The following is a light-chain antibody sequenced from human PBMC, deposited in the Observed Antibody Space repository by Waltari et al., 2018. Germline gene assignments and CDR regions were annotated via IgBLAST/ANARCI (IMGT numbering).Light chain of an antibody. CDR1: RSNIGSST. CDR3: ATWDDRLDGWV. V-gene: IGLV1-44*01. CDR2: SNN. Sequence: QSVLTQPPSESGPPGQRVTISCSGSRSNIGSSTLSWYQHLQGAAPKLLLYSNNQRPSGVPDRFSGSKSGTSASLAISGLQSEDEADYYCATWDDRLDGWVFGGGTRLTVL. J-gene: IGLJ3*02.